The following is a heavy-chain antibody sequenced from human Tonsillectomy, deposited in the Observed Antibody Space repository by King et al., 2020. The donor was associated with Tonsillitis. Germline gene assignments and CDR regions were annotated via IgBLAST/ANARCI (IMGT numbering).Heavy chain of an antibody. CDR1: GFTFSDYY. V-gene: IGHV3-11*05. D-gene: IGHD3-22*01. CDR3: ARAYYYDSRGLPQAFDI. J-gene: IGHJ3*02. CDR2: ISSTSSNT. Sequence: VQLVESGGGLVKPGGSLRLSCVASGFTFSDYYMSWIRQAPGKGLEWVSYISSTSSNTNYADSVKGRFTISRDNAKNSLYLQMNSLRAEDTAVYYCARAYYYDSRGLPQAFDIWGQGTMVTVSS.